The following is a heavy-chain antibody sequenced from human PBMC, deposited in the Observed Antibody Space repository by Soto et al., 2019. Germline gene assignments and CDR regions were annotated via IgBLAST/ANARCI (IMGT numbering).Heavy chain of an antibody. CDR3: ARDPRRYYDSSAYVPTTNWFDP. CDR2: IYSGGST. Sequence: PGGSLRLSCVASGFTVSDNYMSWVRQAPGKGLEWVSVIYSGGSTYYADSVKGRFTISRDSLKNTLYLQMNSLRAEDTAVYYCARDPRRYYDSSAYVPTTNWFDPWGQGALVTVSS. CDR1: GFTVSDNY. J-gene: IGHJ5*02. D-gene: IGHD3-22*01. V-gene: IGHV3-66*01.